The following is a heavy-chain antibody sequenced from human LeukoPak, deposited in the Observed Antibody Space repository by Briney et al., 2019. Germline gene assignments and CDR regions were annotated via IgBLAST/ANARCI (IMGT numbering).Heavy chain of an antibody. J-gene: IGHJ4*02. Sequence: SETLSLTCSVSGASLTIYYWNWIRQPAGKGLEWIGRYASGTTAHNPSLKSQFTMSIDTWKNQISLKLTSVTAADTAVYYCATGDHSFDNWGQGILVTVTP. V-gene: IGHV4-4*07. CDR2: YASGTT. CDR1: GASLTIYY. CDR3: ATGDHSFDN. D-gene: IGHD7-27*01.